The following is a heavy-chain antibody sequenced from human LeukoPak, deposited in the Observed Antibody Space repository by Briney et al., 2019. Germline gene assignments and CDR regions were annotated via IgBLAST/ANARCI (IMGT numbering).Heavy chain of an antibody. D-gene: IGHD6-13*01. CDR2: IYYSGIT. V-gene: IGHV4-39*02. CDR1: GASISGSSHYF. J-gene: IGHJ6*03. CDR3: ARDLGIAAAGTVYYYYMDV. Sequence: SETLSLTCTVSGASISGSSHYFWGWIRQTPGKGLEWIGSIYYSGITYYTPSLKSRLTISVDTSRNQFSLKLSSVSAADTAVYYCARDLGIAAAGTVYYYYMDVWGKGTTVTISS.